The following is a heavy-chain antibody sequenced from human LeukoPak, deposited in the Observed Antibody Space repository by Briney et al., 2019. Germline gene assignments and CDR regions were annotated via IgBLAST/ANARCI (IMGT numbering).Heavy chain of an antibody. V-gene: IGHV4-39*01. CDR1: GGSISSSNYY. CDR2: IYYSGST. Sequence: SETLSLTCSVSGGSISSSNYYWGWIRQPPGKGLEWIGSIYYSGSTYYNPSLKSRVTISVDTSKNQFSLKLSSVTAADTAVYYCARRGYSYGWGNYYYYYYMDVWGKGTTVTISS. J-gene: IGHJ6*03. D-gene: IGHD5-18*01. CDR3: ARRGYSYGWGNYYYYYYMDV.